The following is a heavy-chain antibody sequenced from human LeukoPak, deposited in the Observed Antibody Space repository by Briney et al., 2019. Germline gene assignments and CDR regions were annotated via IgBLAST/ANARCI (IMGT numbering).Heavy chain of an antibody. J-gene: IGHJ4*02. CDR2: INPSGGST. CDR1: GYTFTSYY. D-gene: IGHD3-22*01. Sequence: ASVKVSCKASGYTFTSYYMHWVRQAPGQGLEWMGIINPSGGSTSYAQKFQGRDTMTRDTSTSTVYMELSSLRSEDTAVYYCARDQTPTYYYDSRSRDYWGQGTLVTVSS. CDR3: ARDQTPTYYYDSRSRDY. V-gene: IGHV1-46*01.